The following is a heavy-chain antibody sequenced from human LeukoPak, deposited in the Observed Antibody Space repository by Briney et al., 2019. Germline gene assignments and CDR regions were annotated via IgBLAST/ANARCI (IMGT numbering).Heavy chain of an antibody. CDR2: IYTSGST. CDR1: GGSFSSYY. D-gene: IGHD3-22*01. V-gene: IGHV4-4*07. Sequence: PSETLSLTCAVYGGSFSSYYWSWIRQPAGKGLEWIGRIYTSGSTNYNPSLKSRVTMSVDTSKNQFSLKLSSVTAADTAVYYCARDNPAGITMIVVDYMDVWGKGTTVTISS. CDR3: ARDNPAGITMIVVDYMDV. J-gene: IGHJ6*03.